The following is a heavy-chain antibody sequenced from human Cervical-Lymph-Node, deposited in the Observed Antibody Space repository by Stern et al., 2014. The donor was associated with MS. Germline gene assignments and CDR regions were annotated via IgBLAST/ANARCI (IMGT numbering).Heavy chain of an antibody. V-gene: IGHV3-21*01. D-gene: IGHD6-6*01. Sequence: VQLVQSGGGLVKPGGSLRLSCAASGFTFSSYSMNWVRQAPGKGLEWVSSISSTSSYINYADSVKGRFTISRDNAKSPLYLQMNSLRAEDTAVYYCARELDPLAYWGQGTLVTVSS. CDR1: GFTFSSYS. J-gene: IGHJ4*02. CDR2: ISSTSSYI. CDR3: ARELDPLAY.